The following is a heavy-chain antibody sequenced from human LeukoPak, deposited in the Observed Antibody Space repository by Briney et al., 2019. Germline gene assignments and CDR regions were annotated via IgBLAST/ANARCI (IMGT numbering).Heavy chain of an antibody. CDR3: AGSGWQVYLDY. Sequence: PVGSLRLSCAASGFTFTTFWMSWVRQAPGKGLEWVANIKQDGSERYYVDSVKGRFTISRDNAKNSLYLRMNSLRAEDTGVYYCAGSGWQVYLDYWGQGALVTVSS. D-gene: IGHD6-19*01. J-gene: IGHJ4*02. V-gene: IGHV3-7*01. CDR2: IKQDGSER. CDR1: GFTFTTFW.